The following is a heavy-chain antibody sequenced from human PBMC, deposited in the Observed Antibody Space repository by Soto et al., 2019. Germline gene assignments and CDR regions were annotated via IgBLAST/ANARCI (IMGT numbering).Heavy chain of an antibody. D-gene: IGHD2-2*01. CDR2: ISGNGGST. CDR1: GFTLSSYA. Sequence: GGSLRLSCAASGFTLSSYAMSWVRQAPGKGLEWVSTISGNGGSTYYADSVKGRFTISRDNSKNMLFLQINSLRDDDSAVYYCAKRPASIITFDYWGQGTPVTVSS. V-gene: IGHV3-23*01. J-gene: IGHJ4*02. CDR3: AKRPASIITFDY.